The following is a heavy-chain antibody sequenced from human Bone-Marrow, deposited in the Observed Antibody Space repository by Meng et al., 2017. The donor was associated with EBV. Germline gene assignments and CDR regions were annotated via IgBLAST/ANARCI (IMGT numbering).Heavy chain of an antibody. Sequence: QVQLVESGGGLVQLGRSLRLSCAASGFTFSSYGMHWVRQAPGKGLEWVAVIWYDGSNKYYADSVKGRFTISRDNSKNTLYLQMNSLRAEDTAVYYCARDGLGYGYWGQGTLVTVSA. D-gene: IGHD5-18*01. CDR3: ARDGLGYGY. CDR2: IWYDGSNK. CDR1: GFTFSSYG. V-gene: IGHV3-33*01. J-gene: IGHJ4*02.